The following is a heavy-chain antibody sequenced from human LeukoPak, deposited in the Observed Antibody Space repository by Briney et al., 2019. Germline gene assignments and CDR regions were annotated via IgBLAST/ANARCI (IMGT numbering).Heavy chain of an antibody. V-gene: IGHV3-48*01. CDR1: GFIFSTYS. CDR2: ISSISSII. Sequence: GGSLSLSCAASGFIFSTYSMCWVRLAPGEGMECVSYISSISSIIYYADSVKGRFTISRDNARNSLYLQMNSLRADDTAVYYCARSRPGTEAGQPNYDYWGQGTLVTVSS. CDR3: ARSRPGTEAGQPNYDY. J-gene: IGHJ4*02. D-gene: IGHD6-13*01.